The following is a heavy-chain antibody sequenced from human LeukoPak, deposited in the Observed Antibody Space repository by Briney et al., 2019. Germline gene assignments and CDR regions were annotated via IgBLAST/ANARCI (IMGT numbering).Heavy chain of an antibody. CDR3: AKDRLGAMMYFDF. CDR2: IRYDGSNK. CDR1: GFTFSSYG. J-gene: IGHJ4*02. V-gene: IGHV3-30*02. D-gene: IGHD1-26*01. Sequence: GGPLRLSCAASGFTFSSYGMHWVRQAPGKGLEWVAFIRYDGSNKYYTDSVKGRFTISRDNSKNTLYLQMNSLRAEDTAVYYCAKDRLGAMMYFDFWGQGTLVTVSS.